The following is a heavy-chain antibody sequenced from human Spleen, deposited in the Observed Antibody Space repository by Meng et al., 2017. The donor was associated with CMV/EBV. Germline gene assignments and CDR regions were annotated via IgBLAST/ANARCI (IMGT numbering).Heavy chain of an antibody. V-gene: IGHV1-2*02. J-gene: IGHJ6*02. D-gene: IGHD3-3*01. Sequence: ASVKVSCKASGYTFTSYAMNWVRQAPGQGLEWMGWINPNSGGTNYAQKFQGRVTMTRDTSISTAYMELSRLRSDDTDVYYCARDLRGFDFWSVQENYYGMDVWGQGTTVTVSS. CDR1: GYTFTSYA. CDR3: ARDLRGFDFWSVQENYYGMDV. CDR2: INPNSGGT.